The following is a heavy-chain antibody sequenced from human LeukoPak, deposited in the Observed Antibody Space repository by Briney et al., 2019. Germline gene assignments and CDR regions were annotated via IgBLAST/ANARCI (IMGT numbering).Heavy chain of an antibody. Sequence: PGGSLRLSCAASGFTFSDYYMSWIRQAPGKGLEWVSYISSSGSTIYYADSVKGRFTISRDNAKNSLYLQMNSLRAEDTAVYYCARDHYYDSSGYYLFYWGQGTLVTASS. CDR1: GFTFSDYY. D-gene: IGHD3-22*01. CDR3: ARDHYYDSSGYYLFY. J-gene: IGHJ4*02. CDR2: ISSSGSTI. V-gene: IGHV3-11*04.